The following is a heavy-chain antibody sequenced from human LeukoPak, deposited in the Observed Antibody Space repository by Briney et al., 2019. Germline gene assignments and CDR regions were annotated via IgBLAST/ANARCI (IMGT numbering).Heavy chain of an antibody. Sequence: SETLSLTCTVSGGSISSYYWSWIRQPPGKGLEWIGEINHSGSTNYNPSLKSRVTISVDTSKNQFSLKLSSVTAADTAVYYCARGPNTHYYGSGSYVYWGQGTLVTVSS. D-gene: IGHD3-10*01. J-gene: IGHJ4*02. V-gene: IGHV4-34*01. CDR1: GGSISSYY. CDR2: INHSGST. CDR3: ARGPNTHYYGSGSYVY.